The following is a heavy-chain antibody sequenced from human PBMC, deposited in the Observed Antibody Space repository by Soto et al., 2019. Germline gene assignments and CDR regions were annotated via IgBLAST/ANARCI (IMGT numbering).Heavy chain of an antibody. CDR2: ISFDGSNK. Sequence: HPGGSLRLSCVASGFTFRSYGMHWVRQASGKGLEWVAVISFDGSNKYYADSVKGRFTISRDNSKNTLYLQMDSLRAEDTAVYYCAKNVVLLSPDLYFDYWGQGTLVTVSS. D-gene: IGHD3-16*01. CDR3: AKNVVLLSPDLYFDY. CDR1: GFTFRSYG. V-gene: IGHV3-30*18. J-gene: IGHJ4*02.